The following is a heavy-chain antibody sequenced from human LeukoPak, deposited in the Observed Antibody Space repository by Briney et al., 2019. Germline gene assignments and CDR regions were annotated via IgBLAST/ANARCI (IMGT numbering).Heavy chain of an antibody. CDR3: ARHLYSYGLRGLGRYDDAFDI. J-gene: IGHJ3*02. CDR2: IYPGDSDT. V-gene: IGHV5-51*01. CDR1: GYSFTSYW. D-gene: IGHD5-18*01. Sequence: GESLKISCKGSGYSFTSYWIGWVRQMPGKGLEWMGIIYPGDSDTRYSPSFQGQVTISADKSISTAYLQWSSLKASDTAMYYCARHLYSYGLRGLGRYDDAFDIWGQGTMVTVSS.